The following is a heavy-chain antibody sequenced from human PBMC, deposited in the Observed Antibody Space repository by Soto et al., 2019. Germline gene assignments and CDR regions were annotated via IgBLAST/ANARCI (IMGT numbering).Heavy chain of an antibody. J-gene: IGHJ3*02. D-gene: IGHD6-13*01. CDR2: ISGSGANT. Sequence: GGSLRLSCAASGFAFSSYGMSWVRQAPGKGLEWISGISGSGANTYYAASVKGRFTISRDNSEHTLFLQMNSLRDKDTAVYLCAKVSSSGWYDAFDIWGQGTLVTVSS. CDR1: GFAFSSYG. V-gene: IGHV3-23*01. CDR3: AKVSSSGWYDAFDI.